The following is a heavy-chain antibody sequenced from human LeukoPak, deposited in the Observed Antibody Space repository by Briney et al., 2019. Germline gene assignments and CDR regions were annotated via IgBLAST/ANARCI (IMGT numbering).Heavy chain of an antibody. D-gene: IGHD1-7*01. CDR1: GFSISSYE. Sequence: GGSLRLSCAASGFSISSYEMSWVRQAPGKGLEWVSYISSSGSTIYYADSVKGRFTISRDTAKSSLYLRMNSLRAEDTAVYYCARVELAPYYYYMDVWGKGTTVTVSS. V-gene: IGHV3-48*03. J-gene: IGHJ6*03. CDR2: ISSSGSTI. CDR3: ARVELAPYYYYMDV.